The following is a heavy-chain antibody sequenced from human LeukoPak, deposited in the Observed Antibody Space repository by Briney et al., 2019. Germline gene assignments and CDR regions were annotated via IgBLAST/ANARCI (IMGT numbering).Heavy chain of an antibody. V-gene: IGHV4-34*01. CDR1: GGSFSGYY. J-gene: IGHJ4*02. Sequence: PSETLSLTCAVYGGSFSGYYWSWVRQPPGKGLEWIGEINHSGSTNYNPSLKSRVTISVDTSQNQFSLKLSSVTAADPAVYYCAIFPVGIAAAGTLYWGQGTLVTVSS. D-gene: IGHD6-13*01. CDR3: AIFPVGIAAAGTLY. CDR2: INHSGST.